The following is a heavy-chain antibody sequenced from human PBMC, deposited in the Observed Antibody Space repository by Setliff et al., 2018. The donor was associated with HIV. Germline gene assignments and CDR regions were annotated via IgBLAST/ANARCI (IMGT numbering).Heavy chain of an antibody. J-gene: IGHJ4*02. V-gene: IGHV1-58*01. CDR3: ARDVAVASFFNY. D-gene: IGHD6-19*01. Sequence: SVKVSCKASGFSFTTSTVQWVRQARGQRLEWIGWIVVGSGITNYAQKFQERVTITRDMSTSTAYMELSSLRAEDTAVYYCARDVAVASFFNYWGQGTLVTVSS. CDR2: IVVGSGIT. CDR1: GFSFTTST.